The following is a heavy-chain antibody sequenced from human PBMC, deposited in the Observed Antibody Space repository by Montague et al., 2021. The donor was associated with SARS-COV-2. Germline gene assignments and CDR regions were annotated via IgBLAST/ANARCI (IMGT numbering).Heavy chain of an antibody. V-gene: IGHV3-9*01. CDR3: AKGPRHDVASGLDH. CDR1: GFPFDEHA. CDR2: ISWNSGSL. Sequence: SLRLSCAASGFPFDEHAMFWVRQAPGKGLEWVSGISWNSGSLGCADSLKGRFTVSRDNAKNSLYLQMNSLRPDDTALYYCAKGPRHDVASGLDHWGQGTLVTVSS. D-gene: IGHD6-13*01. J-gene: IGHJ4*02.